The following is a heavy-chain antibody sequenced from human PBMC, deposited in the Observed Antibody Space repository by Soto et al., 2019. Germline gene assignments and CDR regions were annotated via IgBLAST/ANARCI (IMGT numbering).Heavy chain of an antibody. CDR2: TRNKANSYTT. CDR1: GFTFSDHY. V-gene: IGHV3-72*01. Sequence: EVQLVESGGDLVQPGGSLRLSCAASGFTFSDHYMDWVRQAPGKGLEWVGRTRNKANSYTTEYAASGKGRFTSSRDDSKNSLYLQKNSLKAEDAAVYYCARVLAYSRGYYFDYWGQGTLVTVSS. J-gene: IGHJ4*02. CDR3: ARVLAYSRGYYFDY. D-gene: IGHD4-4*01.